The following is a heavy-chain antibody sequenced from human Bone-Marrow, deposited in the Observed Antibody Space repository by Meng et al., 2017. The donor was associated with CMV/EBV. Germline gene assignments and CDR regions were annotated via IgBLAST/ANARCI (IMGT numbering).Heavy chain of an antibody. CDR1: GGSISSSSYY. D-gene: IGHD2-2*01. Sequence: SETLSLTCTVSGGSISSSSYYWGWIRQPPGKGLEWIGSIYYSGSTYYNPSLKSRVTISVDTSKNQFSLKLSSVTAADTAVYYCARHADVVVPANLFDYWGQGTLVTVSS. J-gene: IGHJ4*02. CDR3: ARHADVVVPANLFDY. CDR2: IYYSGST. V-gene: IGHV4-39*01.